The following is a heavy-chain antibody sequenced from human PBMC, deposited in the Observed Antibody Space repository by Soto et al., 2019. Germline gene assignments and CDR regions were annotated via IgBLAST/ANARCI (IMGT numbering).Heavy chain of an antibody. CDR1: GGSISSYY. D-gene: IGHD4-4*01. CDR3: ARGPYDYSNFVDY. Sequence: SETLSLTCTVSGGSISSYYWSWIRQPPGKGLEWIGDIYYSGSTNYNPSLKSRVTISVDTSKNQFSLKLSSVTAADTAVYYCARGPYDYSNFVDYWGQGTLVTVSS. CDR2: IYYSGST. V-gene: IGHV4-59*08. J-gene: IGHJ4*02.